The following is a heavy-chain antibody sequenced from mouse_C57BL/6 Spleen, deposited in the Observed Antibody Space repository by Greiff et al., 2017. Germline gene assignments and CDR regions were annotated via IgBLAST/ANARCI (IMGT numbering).Heavy chain of an antibody. V-gene: IGHV5-16*01. Sequence: EVQLVESEGGLVQPGSSMKLSCTASGFTFSDYYMAWVRQVPEKGLEWVANINYDGSSTYYLDSLKSRFIISRDNAKNILYLQMSSLKSEDTATYYCARAFIYYYGSYWYFDVWGTGTTVTVSS. D-gene: IGHD1-1*01. J-gene: IGHJ1*03. CDR2: INYDGSST. CDR3: ARAFIYYYGSYWYFDV. CDR1: GFTFSDYY.